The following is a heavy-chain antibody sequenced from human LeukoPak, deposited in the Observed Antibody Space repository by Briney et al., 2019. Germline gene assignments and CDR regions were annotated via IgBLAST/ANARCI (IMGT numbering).Heavy chain of an antibody. Sequence: SETLSLTCAVYGGSFSGYYWSWIRQPPGKGLEWIGETNHSGSTNYNPSLKSRVTISVDTSKNQFSLKLSSVTAADTAVYYCARGVVGATRTTGGFDYWGQGTLVTVSS. J-gene: IGHJ4*02. CDR1: GGSFSGYY. D-gene: IGHD1-26*01. CDR3: ARGVVGATRTTGGFDY. V-gene: IGHV4-34*01. CDR2: TNHSGST.